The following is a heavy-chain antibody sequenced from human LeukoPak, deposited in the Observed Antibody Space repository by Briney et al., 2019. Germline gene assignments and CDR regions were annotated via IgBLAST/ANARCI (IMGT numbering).Heavy chain of an antibody. CDR3: ARDLWFGEGY. J-gene: IGHJ4*02. Sequence: GGSLRLSCAASGFTFSSYSMNWVRQAPGKGLEWISYISSSSSTIYYADSVKGRFTISRDNAKNSLYLQMNSLRAEDTAVYYCARDLWFGEGYWGQGTLVTVSS. V-gene: IGHV3-48*01. CDR2: ISSSSSTI. D-gene: IGHD3-10*01. CDR1: GFTFSSYS.